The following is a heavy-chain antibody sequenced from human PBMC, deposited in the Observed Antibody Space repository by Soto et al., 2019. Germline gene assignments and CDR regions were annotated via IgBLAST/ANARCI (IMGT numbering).Heavy chain of an antibody. D-gene: IGHD6-13*01. CDR1: GFTFTSSA. J-gene: IGHJ6*02. CDR3: AAGTHSSSWYGYYGMDV. CDR2: IVVGSGNT. Sequence: SVKVSCKASGFTFTSSAVQWVRQARGQRLEWIGWIVVGSGNTNYAQKFQERVTITRDMSTSTAYMELSSLRSEDTAVYYCAAGTHSSSWYGYYGMDVWGQGTTVTVSS. V-gene: IGHV1-58*01.